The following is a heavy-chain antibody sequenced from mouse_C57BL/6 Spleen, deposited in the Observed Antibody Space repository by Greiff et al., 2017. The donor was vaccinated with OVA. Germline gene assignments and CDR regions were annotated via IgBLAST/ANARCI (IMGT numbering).Heavy chain of an antibody. Sequence: DVKLVESGGGLVKPGGSLKLSCAASGFTFSDYGMHWVRQAPEKGLEWVAYISSGSSTIYYADTVKGRFTISRDNAKNTLFLQMTSLRSEDTAMYYCARIYGSSSSWFAYWGQGTLVTVSA. CDR3: ARIYGSSSSWFAY. D-gene: IGHD1-1*01. CDR1: GFTFSDYG. V-gene: IGHV5-17*01. CDR2: ISSGSSTI. J-gene: IGHJ3*01.